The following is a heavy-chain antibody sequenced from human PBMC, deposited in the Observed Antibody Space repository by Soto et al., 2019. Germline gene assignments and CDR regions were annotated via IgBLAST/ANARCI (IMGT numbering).Heavy chain of an antibody. CDR1: GFTVSSNY. J-gene: IGHJ3*02. CDR2: IYSGGST. D-gene: IGHD6-19*01. CDR3: ARDQGGGWRDAFDI. V-gene: IGHV3-53*04. Sequence: EVQLVESGGGLVQPGGSLRLSCAASGFTVSSNYMSWVRQAPGKGLEWVSVIYSGGSTYYADSVKGRFTISRHNSKNTLYLQMNSLRAEDTAVYYCARDQGGGWRDAFDIWGQGTMVTVSS.